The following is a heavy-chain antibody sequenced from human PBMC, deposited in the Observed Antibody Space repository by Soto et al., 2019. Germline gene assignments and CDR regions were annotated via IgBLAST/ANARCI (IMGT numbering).Heavy chain of an antibody. CDR1: GFTFSSYG. D-gene: IGHD3-22*01. Sequence: ESVGGVVQPGRSLRLSCAASGFTFSSYGMHWVRQAPGKGLEWVAVISYDGSNKYYADSVKGRFTISRDNSKNTLYLQMNSLRAEDTAVYYCAKDRAFTMINWFDPWGQGTLVTVSS. V-gene: IGHV3-30*18. CDR3: AKDRAFTMINWFDP. CDR2: ISYDGSNK. J-gene: IGHJ5*02.